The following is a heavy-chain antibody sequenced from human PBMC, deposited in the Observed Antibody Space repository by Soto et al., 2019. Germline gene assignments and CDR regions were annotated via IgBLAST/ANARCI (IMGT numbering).Heavy chain of an antibody. D-gene: IGHD4-4*01. V-gene: IGHV3-66*01. CDR3: ARAPTITTIYDS. CDR1: GITVISNY. Sequence: EVQLVESGGGLVQPGGSLRLSCAASGITVISNYVSWVRQPPGKGLEWVAIIYSDGSTYHADSVRGRFIISRDNSKNTVYLQMNSLTAEDTAVYYCARAPTITTIYDSWGQGTLVTVSS. J-gene: IGHJ4*02. CDR2: IYSDGST.